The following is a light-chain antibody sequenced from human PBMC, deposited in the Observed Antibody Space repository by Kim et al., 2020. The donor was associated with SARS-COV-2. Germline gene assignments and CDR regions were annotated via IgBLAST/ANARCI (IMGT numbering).Light chain of an antibody. CDR3: QQYNNWPPWT. CDR2: GAS. V-gene: IGKV3-15*01. J-gene: IGKJ1*01. CDR1: QSVSSN. Sequence: PGERAPRSCRSSQSVSSNLAWYQQKPGQAPRLLIYGASTRATGIPARFSGSGSGTEFTLTISSLQSEDFAVYYCQQYNNWPPWTFGQGTKVDIK.